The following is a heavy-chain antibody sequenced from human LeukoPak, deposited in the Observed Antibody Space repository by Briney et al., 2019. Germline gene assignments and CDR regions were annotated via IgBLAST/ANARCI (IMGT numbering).Heavy chain of an antibody. D-gene: IGHD3-22*01. V-gene: IGHV3-7*01. CDR1: GFTFSSYW. CDR3: ARELRGYWFDP. CDR2: IKQDGSEK. J-gene: IGHJ5*02. Sequence: GGSLRLSCSASGFTFSSYWMSWVRQAPGKGLEWMANIKQDGSEKYYVDSVKGRFTISRDNAENSLYLQMNSLRAEDTAVYYCARELRGYWFDPWGQGTLVTVSS.